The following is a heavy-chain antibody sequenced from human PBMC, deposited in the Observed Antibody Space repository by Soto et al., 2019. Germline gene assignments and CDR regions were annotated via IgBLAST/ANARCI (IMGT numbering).Heavy chain of an antibody. CDR2: ISYDGSNK. Sequence: GGSLRLSCAASGFTFSSYAMHWVRQAPGKGLEWVAVISYDGSNKYYADSVKGRFTISRDNSKNTLYLQMNSLRAEDTAVYYCAREMDIVVVPAARYWGQGTLVTVSS. V-gene: IGHV3-30-3*01. D-gene: IGHD2-2*03. CDR3: AREMDIVVVPAARY. J-gene: IGHJ4*02. CDR1: GFTFSSYA.